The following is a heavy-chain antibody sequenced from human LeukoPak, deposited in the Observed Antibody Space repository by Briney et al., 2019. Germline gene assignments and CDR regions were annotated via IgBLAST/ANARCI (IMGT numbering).Heavy chain of an antibody. CDR3: AREAIEKGFDY. CDR1: GGSISSGGYS. J-gene: IGHJ4*02. CDR2: IYHSGST. Sequence: SQTLSLTCAASGGSISSGGYSWSWIRQPPGKGLEWIGYIYHSGSTYYNPSLKSRVTISVDRSKNQFSLKLSSVTAADTAVYYRAREAIEKGFDYWGQGTLVTVSS. V-gene: IGHV4-30-2*01.